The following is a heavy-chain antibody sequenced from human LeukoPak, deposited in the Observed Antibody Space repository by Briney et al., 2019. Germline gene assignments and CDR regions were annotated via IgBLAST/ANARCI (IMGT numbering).Heavy chain of an antibody. CDR1: GYTFTGYY. J-gene: IGHJ4*02. D-gene: IGHD2-2*01. CDR2: INPNSGGT. V-gene: IGHV1-2*02. CDR3: ARGGIVVVPAAMGDY. Sequence: ASVKVSCKASGYTFTGYYMHWVRQAPGQGLEWMGWINPNSGGTNYAQKFQGRVTMTRDTSIITAYMELSRLRSDDTAVYYCARGGIVVVPAAMGDYWGQGTLVTVSS.